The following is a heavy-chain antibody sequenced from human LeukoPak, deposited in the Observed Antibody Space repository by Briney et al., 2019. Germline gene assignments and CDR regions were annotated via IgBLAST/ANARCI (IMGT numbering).Heavy chain of an antibody. CDR1: GFTFSSSA. CDR2: IKQDGSEK. CDR3: AVTPPYYYYGMDV. D-gene: IGHD2-21*02. V-gene: IGHV3-7*01. J-gene: IGHJ6*02. Sequence: GGSLRLSCAASGFTFSSSAMSWVRQAPGKGLEWVANIKQDGSEKYYVDSVKGRFTISRDNAKNSLYLQMNSLRAEVTAVYYCAVTPPYYYYGMDVWGQGTTVTVSS.